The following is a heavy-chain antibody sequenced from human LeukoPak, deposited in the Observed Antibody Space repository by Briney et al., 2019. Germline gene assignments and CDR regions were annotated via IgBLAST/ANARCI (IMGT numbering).Heavy chain of an antibody. V-gene: IGHV3-21*01. Sequence: PGGSLRLSXAASGFTFSSYSMNWVRQAPGKGLEWVSSISSSSSYIYYADSVKGRFTISRDNAKNSLYLQMNSLRAEDTAVYYCARDGEYSSSSNGAFDIWGQGTMVTVSS. J-gene: IGHJ3*02. D-gene: IGHD6-13*01. CDR2: ISSSSSYI. CDR1: GFTFSSYS. CDR3: ARDGEYSSSSNGAFDI.